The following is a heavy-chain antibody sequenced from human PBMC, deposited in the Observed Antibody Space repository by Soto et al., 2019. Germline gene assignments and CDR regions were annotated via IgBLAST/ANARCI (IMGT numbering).Heavy chain of an antibody. CDR1: GFTFSSYA. D-gene: IGHD3-22*01. J-gene: IGHJ4*02. V-gene: IGHV3-23*01. CDR3: AKPPVKYYYDILLDY. Sequence: EVQLLASGGGLVQPGGSLRLSCAASGFTFSSYAMSWVRQAPGKGLEWVSAISGRGGSTYYADAVKGRFTISRDNSKNTLYQQMNSLRAEDTAVYYCAKPPVKYYYDILLDYWGQGTLVTVSS. CDR2: ISGRGGST.